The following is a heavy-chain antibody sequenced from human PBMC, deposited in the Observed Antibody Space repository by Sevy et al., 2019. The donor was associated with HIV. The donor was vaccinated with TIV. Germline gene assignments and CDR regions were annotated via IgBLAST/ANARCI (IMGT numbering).Heavy chain of an antibody. D-gene: IGHD1-26*01. J-gene: IGHJ6*02. CDR2: IFHSGDT. Sequence: LRLSCTVSGGSISSSSIYWGWFRQSPGKGLDYIGSIFHSGDTYYNPSLKSRVTISVDTSKNQFSLKMTSVTAADTAVYYCARHFYSNGMDVWGQGTTVTVSS. CDR1: GGSISSSSIY. CDR3: ARHFYSNGMDV. V-gene: IGHV4-39*01.